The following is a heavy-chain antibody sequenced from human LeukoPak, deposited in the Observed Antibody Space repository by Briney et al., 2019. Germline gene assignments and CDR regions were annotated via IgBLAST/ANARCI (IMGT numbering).Heavy chain of an antibody. J-gene: IGHJ4*02. CDR2: ISYDGSNK. CDR3: ARGAGYCSGGSCYSGPFFDY. Sequence: GGSLRLSCAASGFTFSNYWMHWVRQAPGKGLEWVAVISYDGSNKYYADSVKGRFTISRDNSKNTLYLQMNSLRAEDTAVYYCARGAGYCSGGSCYSGPFFDYWGQGTLVTVSS. V-gene: IGHV3-30*03. D-gene: IGHD2-15*01. CDR1: GFTFSNYW.